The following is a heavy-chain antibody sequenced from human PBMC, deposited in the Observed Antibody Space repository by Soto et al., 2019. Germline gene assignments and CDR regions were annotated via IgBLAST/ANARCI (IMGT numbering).Heavy chain of an antibody. D-gene: IGHD3-22*01. V-gene: IGHV1-2*04. Sequence: ASVKVSCKASGYTFTGYYMHWVRQAPGQGLEWMGWINPNSGGTNYAQKFQGWVTMTRDTSISTAYMELRSLRSDDTAVYYCARDRYYYDSSGYSTRDYWGQGTLVTVSS. CDR3: ARDRYYYDSSGYSTRDY. CDR1: GYTFTGYY. J-gene: IGHJ4*02. CDR2: INPNSGGT.